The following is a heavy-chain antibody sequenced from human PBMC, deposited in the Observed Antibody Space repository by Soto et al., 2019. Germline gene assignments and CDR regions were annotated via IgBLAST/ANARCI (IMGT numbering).Heavy chain of an antibody. D-gene: IGHD3-10*01. V-gene: IGHV3-23*01. CDR1: GFTFSSYA. CDR3: ARGDRGGSGSPATYYYSGLDV. J-gene: IGHJ6*02. Sequence: DVQLLESGGHLVQPGGSLRLSRAASGFTFSSYAMSWVRQAPGKGLEWVSGVGAGGDMTYYSDSVKGRFTISRDNSNNALCLQMNSLRIEDTALYYCARGDRGGSGSPATYYYSGLDVWGQGTTVTAS. CDR2: VGAGGDMT.